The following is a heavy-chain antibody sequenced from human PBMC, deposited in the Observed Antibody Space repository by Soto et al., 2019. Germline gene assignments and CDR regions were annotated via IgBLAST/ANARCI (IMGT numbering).Heavy chain of an antibody. CDR2: IIPIFGTA. CDR3: ARGNIPAATPFDP. Sequence: SVKVSCKASGGTFSSYAISWVRQAPGQGLEWMGGIIPIFGTANYAQKFQGRVTITADESTSTAYMELSSLRSEDTAVYYCARGNIPAATPFDPWGQGTLVTVSS. J-gene: IGHJ5*02. D-gene: IGHD2-2*01. V-gene: IGHV1-69*13. CDR1: GGTFSSYA.